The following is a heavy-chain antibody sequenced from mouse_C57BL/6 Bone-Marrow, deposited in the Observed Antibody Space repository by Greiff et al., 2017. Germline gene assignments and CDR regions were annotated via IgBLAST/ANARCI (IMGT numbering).Heavy chain of an antibody. CDR3: ARRGVFWYLDY. V-gene: IGHV1-26*01. J-gene: IGHJ2*01. D-gene: IGHD1-1*02. CDR2: INPNSGGT. Sequence: EVQLQQSGPELVKPGASVKISCKASGYTFTDYYMNWVKQSHGKSLEWIGDINPNSGGTSYNQKFKGKATLTVDKSSSTAYMELRSLTSEDSAVYYCARRGVFWYLDYGGQGTTLTVSA. CDR1: GYTFTDYY.